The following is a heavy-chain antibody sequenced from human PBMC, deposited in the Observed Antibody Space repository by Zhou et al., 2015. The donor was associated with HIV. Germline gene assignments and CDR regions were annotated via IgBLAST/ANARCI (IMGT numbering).Heavy chain of an antibody. CDR1: GGTFSSYA. V-gene: IGHV1-69*12. CDR2: IIPIFGTA. D-gene: IGHD6-19*01. J-gene: IGHJ1*01. CDR3: ARDHIPNPVAPRAEYFQH. Sequence: QVQLVQSGAEVKKPGSSVKVSCKASGGTFSSYAISWVRQAPGQGLEWMGGIIPIFGTANYAQKFQGRVTITADESTSTAYMELSSLRSEDTAVYYCARDHIPNPVAPRAEYFQHWGQGTLVTVSS.